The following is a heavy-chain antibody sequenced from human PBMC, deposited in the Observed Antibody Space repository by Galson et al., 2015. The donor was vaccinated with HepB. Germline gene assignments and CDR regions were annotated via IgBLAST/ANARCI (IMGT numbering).Heavy chain of an antibody. D-gene: IGHD3-10*01. CDR1: GFTFRNYA. CDR3: AKDSGLYGSGTYLY. J-gene: IGHJ4*02. V-gene: IGHV3-23*01. Sequence: SLRLSCAASGFTFRNYAMTWVRQAPGKGLEWVSAISGSGDTTNYADSVKGRFTTSRDNSKDTLYLQMNNLRAEDTALYYCAKDSGLYGSGTYLYWGQGTLVTVSS. CDR2: ISGSGDTT.